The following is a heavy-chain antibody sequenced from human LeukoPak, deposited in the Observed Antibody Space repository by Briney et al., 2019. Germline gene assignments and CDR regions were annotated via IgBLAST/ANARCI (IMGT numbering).Heavy chain of an antibody. V-gene: IGHV3-48*01. CDR1: GFTFSHYS. CDR2: ISSSSNSI. J-gene: IGHJ5*02. D-gene: IGHD5-24*01. CDR3: VRDFNGYDL. Sequence: GGSLRLSCAASGFTFSHYSMNWVRQAPGKGLEWVSYISSSSNSIYYADSMKGRFTISRDNAKNSLYLQMNSLRAENAAAYYCVRDFNGYDLWGQGTLVTVSS.